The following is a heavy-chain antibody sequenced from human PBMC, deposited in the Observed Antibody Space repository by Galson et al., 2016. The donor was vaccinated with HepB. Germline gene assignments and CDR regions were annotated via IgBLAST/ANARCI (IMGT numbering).Heavy chain of an antibody. CDR3: ARFIASPWNGYYYYGMDV. CDR1: GFIFRSYA. D-gene: IGHD1-1*01. CDR2: ISNDGSNK. V-gene: IGHV3-30-3*01. J-gene: IGHJ6*04. Sequence: SLRLSCADSGFIFRSYAMNWVRQAPGKGLEWLAVISNDGSNKYFADSVKGPFTISRDNSKNTLYLQMNSLRAEDTAVYYCARFIASPWNGYYYYGMDVWGKGTTVTVSS.